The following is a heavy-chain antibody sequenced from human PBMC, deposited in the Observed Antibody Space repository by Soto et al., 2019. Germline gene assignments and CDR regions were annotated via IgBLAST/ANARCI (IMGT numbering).Heavy chain of an antibody. Sequence: EVQLVESGGGLVQPGGSLRLSCAASGFTFSSYWMSWVRQAPGKGLEWVANIKQDGSEKYYVDSVKGRFTISRDNAKNSLYLEINSLRAEDTAVYYCARDGGSYPSPDYYYGMDVCGPGSTVTV. D-gene: IGHD1-26*01. CDR1: GFTFSSYW. V-gene: IGHV3-7*01. CDR2: IKQDGSEK. CDR3: ARDGGSYPSPDYYYGMDV. J-gene: IGHJ6*02.